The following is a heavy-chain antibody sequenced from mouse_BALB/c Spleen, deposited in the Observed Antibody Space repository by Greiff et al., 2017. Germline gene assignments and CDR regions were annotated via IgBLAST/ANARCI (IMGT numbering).Heavy chain of an antibody. D-gene: IGHD2-2*01. CDR3: ARYGYDY. CDR1: GFTFSSYG. J-gene: IGHJ2*01. V-gene: IGHV5-6*02. CDR2: ISSGGSYT. Sequence: EVMLVESGGDLVKPGGSLKLSCAASGFTFSSYGMSWVRQTPDKRLEWVATISSGGSYTYYPDSVKGRFTTSRDNANNTLYLQMSSLKSEDTAMYYCARYGYDYWGQGTTRTVSS.